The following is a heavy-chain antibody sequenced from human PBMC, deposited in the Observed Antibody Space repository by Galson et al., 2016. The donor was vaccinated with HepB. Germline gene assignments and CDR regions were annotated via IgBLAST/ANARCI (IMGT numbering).Heavy chain of an antibody. V-gene: IGHV1-69*13. CDR1: GGTFGTFG. J-gene: IGHJ3*01. CDR3: ARDCPTMFACDAFDV. Sequence: SVKVSCKASGGTFGTFGISWVRQAPGQGLEWMGGIIPIFGTLNYAQNFQGRVTITADESTSTVFMELSSLRSEDTAVYYCARDCPTMFACDAFDVWGQGIMVTVSS. D-gene: IGHD3-10*02. CDR2: IIPIFGTL.